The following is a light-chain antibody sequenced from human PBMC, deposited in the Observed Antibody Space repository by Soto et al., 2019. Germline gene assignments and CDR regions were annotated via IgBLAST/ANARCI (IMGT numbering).Light chain of an antibody. CDR1: QSVSSSY. J-gene: IGKJ1*01. Sequence: EIVLTQSAGTLSLSPGERATLSCRASQSVSSSYLAWYQQKPGQAPRLLIYGASSRATGIPDRFSGSGPGTDFTLTISRLEPEDFAVYYCQQYGSSPTTFGQGTKV. CDR3: QQYGSSPTT. CDR2: GAS. V-gene: IGKV3-20*01.